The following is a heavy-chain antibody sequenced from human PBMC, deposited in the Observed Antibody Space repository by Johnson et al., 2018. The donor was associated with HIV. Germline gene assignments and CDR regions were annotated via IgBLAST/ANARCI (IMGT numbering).Heavy chain of an antibody. CDR2: ISWNSGSI. J-gene: IGHJ3*01. V-gene: IGHV3-9*01. CDR3: AREPMDCGGDCWGVFDL. Sequence: VQLVESGGGLVQPGRSLRLSCAASGFTFDDYAMHWVRQAPGKGLEWVSGISWNSGSIGYAASVKGRFTISRDNAKNSLYLQMNSLRAEDTALYYCAREPMDCGGDCWGVFDLWGQGTMVTVSS. D-gene: IGHD2-21*02. CDR1: GFTFDDYA.